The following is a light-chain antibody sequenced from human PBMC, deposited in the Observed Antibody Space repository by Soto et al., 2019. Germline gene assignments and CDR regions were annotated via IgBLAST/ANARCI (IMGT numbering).Light chain of an antibody. J-gene: IGLJ1*01. CDR3: QSYDSSLSGYV. CDR2: ANS. V-gene: IGLV1-40*01. CDR1: SSNIGAGYD. Sequence: QSVLTQPPSVSGAPGQRVTISCTGSSSNIGAGYDVHWYQQLPGTAPKLLIYANSNRPSGVPGRFSGSKSCTSASLAITGLQAEDEADYYCQSYDSSLSGYVFGTGTKLTVL.